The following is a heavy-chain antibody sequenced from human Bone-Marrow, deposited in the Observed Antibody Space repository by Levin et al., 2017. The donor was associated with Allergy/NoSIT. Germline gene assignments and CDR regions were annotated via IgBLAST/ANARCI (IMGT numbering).Heavy chain of an antibody. Sequence: GESLKISCAASGFTFRSYWMHWVRQVPGKGLVWVSRINTDGSTTTYADSVKGRFTISRDNTKDTLYLQMNSLRAEDTAVYYCARVRFDNSGYIYVSYYYHGMDVWGQGTTVTVSS. CDR3: ARVRFDNSGYIYVSYYYHGMDV. CDR1: GFTFRSYW. D-gene: IGHD6-25*01. J-gene: IGHJ6*02. V-gene: IGHV3-74*01. CDR2: INTDGSTT.